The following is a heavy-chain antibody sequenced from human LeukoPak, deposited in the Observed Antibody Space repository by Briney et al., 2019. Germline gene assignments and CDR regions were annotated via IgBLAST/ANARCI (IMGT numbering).Heavy chain of an antibody. CDR1: GFTFSSYS. CDR2: ISSSSSTI. CDR3: ARESEGYSFDY. D-gene: IGHD6-13*01. V-gene: IGHV3-48*01. J-gene: IGHJ4*02. Sequence: PGGSLRLSCAASGFTFSSYSMNWVRQAPGKGLEWVSYISSSSSTIYYADSVKGRFTISRDNSKNTLYLQMNSLRAEDTAVYYCARESEGYSFDYWGQGTLVTVSS.